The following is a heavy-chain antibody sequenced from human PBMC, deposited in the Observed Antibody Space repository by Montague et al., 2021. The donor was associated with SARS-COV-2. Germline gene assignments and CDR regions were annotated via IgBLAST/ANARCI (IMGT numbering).Heavy chain of an antibody. Sequence: SETLSLTCTVSGGSISSSSYYWGWIRQPPGKGLERIGSIYYSGSTYYNPSLKSRVSISVDTSSSQFSLYLTSVTAADAAVYYCARDQTVLEWIWYGMDVWGPGTTVTVSS. CDR2: IYYSGST. D-gene: IGHD3-3*01. CDR3: ARDQTVLEWIWYGMDV. J-gene: IGHJ6*02. V-gene: IGHV4-39*07. CDR1: GGSISSSSYY.